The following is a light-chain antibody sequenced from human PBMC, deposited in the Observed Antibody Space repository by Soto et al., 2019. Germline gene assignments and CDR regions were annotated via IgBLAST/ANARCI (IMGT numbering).Light chain of an antibody. J-gene: IGKJ1*01. Sequence: EIVLTQSPGTLSLSPVERATLSCRASQSVSSSYLAWYQQKPGQAPRLLIYGASSRATGIPDRFSGSGSETDFTLTISSLQPEDFATYYCQQLNSYPWTFGQGTKVDIK. CDR3: QQLNSYPWT. V-gene: IGKV3-20*01. CDR1: QSVSSSY. CDR2: GAS.